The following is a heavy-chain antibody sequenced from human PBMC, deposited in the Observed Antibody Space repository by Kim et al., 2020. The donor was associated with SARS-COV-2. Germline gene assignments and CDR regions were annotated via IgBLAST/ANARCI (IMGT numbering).Heavy chain of an antibody. J-gene: IGHJ6*02. D-gene: IGHD1-1*01. Sequence: GGSLRLSCAASGFTFSSYGMHWVRQAPGKGLEWVAVIWYDGSNKYYADSVKGRFTISRDNSKNTLYLQMNSLRAEDTAVYYCARDPGTPGLKYYYYYGMDVWGQGTTVTVSS. CDR2: IWYDGSNK. CDR3: ARDPGTPGLKYYYYYGMDV. CDR1: GFTFSSYG. V-gene: IGHV3-33*01.